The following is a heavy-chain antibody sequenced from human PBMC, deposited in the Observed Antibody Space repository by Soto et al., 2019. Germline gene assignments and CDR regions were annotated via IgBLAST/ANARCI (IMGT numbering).Heavy chain of an antibody. CDR3: AKCVMYYYDSSAYYPLGMDV. Sequence: GGSLRLSCAASGFTFSSYAMSWVRQAPGKGLEWVPSISGTGDKTYYADSVKGRFTISRDNSKSTLYLQMNSLRAEDTAVYYCAKCVMYYYDSSAYYPLGMDVWGQGTTVTVSS. CDR1: GFTFSSYA. J-gene: IGHJ6*02. D-gene: IGHD3-22*01. CDR2: ISGTGDKT. V-gene: IGHV3-23*01.